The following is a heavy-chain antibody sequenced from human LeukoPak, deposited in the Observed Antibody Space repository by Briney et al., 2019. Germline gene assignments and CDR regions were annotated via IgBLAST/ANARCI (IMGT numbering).Heavy chain of an antibody. V-gene: IGHV3-15*01. CDR3: TTEGLLRYFGV. CDR1: GFTFSSYE. D-gene: IGHD3-9*01. CDR2: IKSKTDGGTT. Sequence: PGGSLRLSCAASGFTFSSYEMNWVRQAPGKGLEWVGRIKSKTDGGTTDYAAPVKGRFTISRDDSKNTLYLQMNSLKTEDTAVYYCTTEGLLRYFGVWGQGTLVTVSS. J-gene: IGHJ4*02.